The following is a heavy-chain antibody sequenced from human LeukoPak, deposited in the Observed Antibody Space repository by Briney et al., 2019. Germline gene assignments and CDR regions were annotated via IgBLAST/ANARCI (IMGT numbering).Heavy chain of an antibody. V-gene: IGHV3-23*01. J-gene: IGHJ4*02. CDR2: ISGSGGST. CDR3: ARVRVVGATTGIDY. CDR1: GFTFSSYG. D-gene: IGHD1-26*01. Sequence: GGSLRLSCAASGFTFSSYGMSWVRQAPGKGLEWVSAISGSGGSTYYADSVKGRFTISRDNAKNSLYLQMNSLRVEDTAVYYCARVRVVGATTGIDYWGQGTLVTVSS.